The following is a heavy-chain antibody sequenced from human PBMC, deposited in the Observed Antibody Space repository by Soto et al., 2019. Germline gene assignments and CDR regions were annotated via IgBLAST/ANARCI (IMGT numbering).Heavy chain of an antibody. D-gene: IGHD3-10*01. CDR1: GYTFTSYG. CDR2: ISAYNGNT. J-gene: IGHJ6*02. CDR3: AREMGPGSTVRLGENAMDV. Sequence: QVQLVQSGAEVKKPGASVKVSCKASGYTFTSYGISWVRQAPGQGLEWMGWISAYNGNTNYAQKLQGRVTMTTDTSTSTAYMELRSLRSDDTAVYYCAREMGPGSTVRLGENAMDVWGQGTTDTVSS. V-gene: IGHV1-18*01.